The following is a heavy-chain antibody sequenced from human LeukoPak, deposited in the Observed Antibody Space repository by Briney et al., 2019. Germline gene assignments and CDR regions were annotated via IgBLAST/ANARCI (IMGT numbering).Heavy chain of an antibody. V-gene: IGHV3-21*01. J-gene: IGHJ3*02. Sequence: PGGSLRLSCAASGFTFSSYSMNWVRQAPGKGLEWVSSISSSSSYIHYADSVKGRFTISRDNAKNSLYLQMNSLRAEDTAVYYCARGRICSGGSCLPLAFDIWGQGTMVTVSS. CDR3: ARGRICSGGSCLPLAFDI. CDR2: ISSSSSYI. D-gene: IGHD2-15*01. CDR1: GFTFSSYS.